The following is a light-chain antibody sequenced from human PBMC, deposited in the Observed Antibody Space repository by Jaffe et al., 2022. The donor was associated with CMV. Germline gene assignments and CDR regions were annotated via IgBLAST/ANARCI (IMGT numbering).Light chain of an antibody. J-gene: IGLJ3*02. Sequence: QSVLTQPPSVSGAPGQRATISCTGTSSNIGAGYDVHWYRQTPGTAPKLLISGNNYRPSGVPDRFSGSKSGDSASLAITGLQPEDEADYYCQSFDRSLRGVVFGGGTKLTVV. CDR1: SSNIGAGYD. V-gene: IGLV1-40*01. CDR2: GNN. CDR3: QSFDRSLRGVV.